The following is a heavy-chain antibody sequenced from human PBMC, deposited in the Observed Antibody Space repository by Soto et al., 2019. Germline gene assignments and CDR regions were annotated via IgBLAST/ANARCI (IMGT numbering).Heavy chain of an antibody. CDR3: AIGYSYGPHYFDY. V-gene: IGHV1-2*02. CDR1: GYSFVGYY. J-gene: IGHJ4*02. Sequence: ASVKVSCKVTGYSFVGYYLHWMRQAPGQGLEWLGWINPTTGGTNYPQKFQGRVTMTRDTSISTAYMELSRLRSDDTAVYYCAIGYSYGPHYFDYWGQGTLVTVSS. CDR2: INPTTGGT. D-gene: IGHD5-18*01.